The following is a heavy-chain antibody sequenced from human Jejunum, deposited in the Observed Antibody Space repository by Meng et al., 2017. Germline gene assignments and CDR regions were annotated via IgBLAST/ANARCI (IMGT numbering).Heavy chain of an antibody. CDR1: GFTFSNND. Sequence: GESLKIPCAASGFTFSNNDMHWVRQAPGKGLEWVAVIWSDGSKDYYADSVQGRFTISRDNSKNTLYLQMNSLRAEDTAVYYCARVLGYDKTGYYSPDYYYYGMDVWGQGTTVTVSS. CDR2: IWSDGSKD. CDR3: ARVLGYDKTGYYSPDYYYYGMDV. D-gene: IGHD3-22*01. J-gene: IGHJ6*02. V-gene: IGHV3-33*01.